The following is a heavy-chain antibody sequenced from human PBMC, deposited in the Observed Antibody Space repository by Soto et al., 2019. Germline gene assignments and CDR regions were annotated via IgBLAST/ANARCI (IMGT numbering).Heavy chain of an antibody. CDR3: ARHTPAIAISDH. Sequence: QLQLQESGPGLVKPSETLSLTCTVSGGSITSSSYYWGWIRQPPGKGLEWIGRIYYSGSTYYNPSLVGRVTISVDTSKKQFSLKLSSLTAADTAVYYCARHTPAIAISDHWGQGTLVTVSS. D-gene: IGHD2-15*01. CDR2: IYYSGST. V-gene: IGHV4-39*01. CDR1: GGSITSSSYY. J-gene: IGHJ4*02.